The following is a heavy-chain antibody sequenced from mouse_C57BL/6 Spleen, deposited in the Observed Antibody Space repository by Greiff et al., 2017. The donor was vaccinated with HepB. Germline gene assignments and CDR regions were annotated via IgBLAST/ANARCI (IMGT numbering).Heavy chain of an antibody. CDR2: IDPSDSET. Sequence: QVQLQQPGAELVRPGSSVKLSCKASGYTFTSYWMHWVKQRPIQGLEWIGNIDPSDSETHYNQKFKDKATLTVDKSSSTAYMQLSSLTSEDSAVYYCARGSRRYYAMDYWGQGTSVTVSS. V-gene: IGHV1-52*01. CDR3: ARGSRRYYAMDY. J-gene: IGHJ4*01. CDR1: GYTFTSYW. D-gene: IGHD2-4*01.